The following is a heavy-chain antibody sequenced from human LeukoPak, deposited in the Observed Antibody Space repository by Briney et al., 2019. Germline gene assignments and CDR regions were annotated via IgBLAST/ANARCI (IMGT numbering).Heavy chain of an antibody. Sequence: GESLKITCKGSGYSFTSYWIGWVRQMPGKGLEWMGIIYPGDSDTRYSPSFQGQVTISADKSISTAYLQWSSLKASDTAMYYCARQEQQLVNWFDPWGQGTLVTVSS. D-gene: IGHD6-13*01. CDR1: GYSFTSYW. CDR2: IYPGDSDT. J-gene: IGHJ5*02. V-gene: IGHV5-51*01. CDR3: ARQEQQLVNWFDP.